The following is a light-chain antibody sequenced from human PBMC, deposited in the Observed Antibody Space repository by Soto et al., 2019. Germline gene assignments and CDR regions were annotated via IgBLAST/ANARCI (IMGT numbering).Light chain of an antibody. CDR3: QQYGNSPRT. J-gene: IGKJ1*01. CDR2: GAS. CDR1: QSVTSSY. V-gene: IGKV3-20*01. Sequence: ETVLTQSPGTLSLSPGERATLSCRASQSVTSSYLAWYQQKPGQAPTLLIYGASSRATGAPDRFSGSGSGTDFTLTISRLEPEDFAVYYCQQYGNSPRTFGQGTKVEIK.